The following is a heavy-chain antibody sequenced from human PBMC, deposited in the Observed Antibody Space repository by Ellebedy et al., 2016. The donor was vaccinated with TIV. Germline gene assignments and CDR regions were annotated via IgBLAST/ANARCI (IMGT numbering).Heavy chain of an antibody. Sequence: ASVKVSCXASGFTFMTYAIHWVRQAPGQRLEWMGWINAGNGNKKYSQKFQGRVTITRDTSAKTVYMELSSLRSEDTAVYYCAGDAVGAIKAFDYWGQGTLVTVSS. V-gene: IGHV1-3*01. CDR1: GFTFMTYA. J-gene: IGHJ4*02. D-gene: IGHD1-26*01. CDR3: AGDAVGAIKAFDY. CDR2: INAGNGNK.